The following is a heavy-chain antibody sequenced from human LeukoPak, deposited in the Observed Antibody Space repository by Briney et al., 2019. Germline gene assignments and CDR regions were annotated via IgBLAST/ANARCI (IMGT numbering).Heavy chain of an antibody. J-gene: IGHJ4*02. D-gene: IGHD4-17*01. Sequence: GGSLRLSCAASGFIFSNNVMNWVRQAPGKGLEWVSAISGSGGSTYYADSVKGRFTISRDNSKNTLYLQMNSLRAEDTAVYYCAKSKVTTDWGQGSLVTVSS. CDR1: GFIFSNNV. CDR2: ISGSGGST. CDR3: AKSKVTTD. V-gene: IGHV3-23*01.